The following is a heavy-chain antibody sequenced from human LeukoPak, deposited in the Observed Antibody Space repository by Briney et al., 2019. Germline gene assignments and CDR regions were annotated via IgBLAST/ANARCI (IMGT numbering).Heavy chain of an antibody. CDR1: GVSISSGSYY. CDR2: IYTSGST. D-gene: IGHD3-10*01. CDR3: ARVALIQSSVPITMVRGVRAFDI. J-gene: IGHJ3*02. V-gene: IGHV4-61*02. Sequence: SQTLSLTCTVSGVSISSGSYYWSWIRQPAGKGLEWIGRIYTSGSTNYNPSLKSRVTISVDTSKNQFSLKLSSVTAADTAVYYCARVALIQSSVPITMVRGVRAFDIWGQGTMVTVSS.